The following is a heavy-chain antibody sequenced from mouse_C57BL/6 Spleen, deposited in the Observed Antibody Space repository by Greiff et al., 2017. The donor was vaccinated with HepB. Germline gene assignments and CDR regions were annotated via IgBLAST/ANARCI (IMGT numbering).Heavy chain of an antibody. V-gene: IGHV5-17*01. J-gene: IGHJ3*01. CDR2: ISSGSSTI. Sequence: EVKLVESGGGLVKPGGSLKLSCAASGFTFSDYGMHWVRQAPEKGLEWVAYISSGSSTIYYADTVKGRFTISRDNAKNTLFLQMTSLRSEDTAMYYCARITTVVEGSFAYWGQGTLVTVSA. CDR1: GFTFSDYG. CDR3: ARITTVVEGSFAY. D-gene: IGHD1-1*01.